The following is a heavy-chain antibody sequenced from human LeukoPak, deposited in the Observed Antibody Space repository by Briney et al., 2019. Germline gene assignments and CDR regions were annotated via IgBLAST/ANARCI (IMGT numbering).Heavy chain of an antibody. CDR2: IYHSGST. J-gene: IGHJ4*02. Sequence: PSETLSLTCAVSGYSISSGYYWGWIRQPPGKGLEWIGSIYHSGSTYYNPSLKSRVTISVDTSKNEFSLKLTSVTAADTAVYYCARNNTLMMYPRGGEDKGFDYWGQGTLVTVSS. CDR3: ARNNTLMMYPRGGEDKGFDY. D-gene: IGHD2-8*01. V-gene: IGHV4-38-2*01. CDR1: GYSISSGYY.